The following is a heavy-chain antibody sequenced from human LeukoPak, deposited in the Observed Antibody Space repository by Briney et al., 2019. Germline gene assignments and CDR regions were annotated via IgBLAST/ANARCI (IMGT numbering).Heavy chain of an antibody. CDR1: GFTFSSYS. CDR2: ISSSSSYI. J-gene: IGHJ4*02. CDR3: ARETSGYGFLCYFDY. V-gene: IGHV3-21*01. Sequence: GGSLRLSCAASGFTFSSYSMNWVRQAPGKGLEWVSSISSSSSYIYYADSVKGRFTISRDNAKNSLYLQMNSLRAEDTAVYYCARETSGYGFLCYFDYWGQGTLVTVSS. D-gene: IGHD5-12*01.